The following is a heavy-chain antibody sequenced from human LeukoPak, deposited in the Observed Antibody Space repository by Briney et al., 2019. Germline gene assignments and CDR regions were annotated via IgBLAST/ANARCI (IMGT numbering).Heavy chain of an antibody. CDR2: IYASGST. D-gene: IGHD3-22*01. CDR3: ARHHDSSGLYGPFDY. CDR1: GGSISSYY. J-gene: IGHJ4*02. V-gene: IGHV4-4*07. Sequence: SETLSLTCTVSGGSISSYYWSWIRQPAGKGLEWIGRIYASGSTNYNSSLRSRLTMSIDTSKNQFSLNLTSVTAADTAVYYCARHHDSSGLYGPFDYWGQGTLVTVSS.